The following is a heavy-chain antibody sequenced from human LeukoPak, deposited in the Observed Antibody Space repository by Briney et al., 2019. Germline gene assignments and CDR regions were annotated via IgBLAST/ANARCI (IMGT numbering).Heavy chain of an antibody. Sequence: ETLSHTCTVSGGSISSYYWSWIRQPPGKGLEWIGYIYHSGSSNYNPSLKSRVTISVDTSKKQFSLKLSSVTAADTAVYYCARASMGYSSSWYFDYWGQGTLVTVSS. J-gene: IGHJ4*02. CDR1: GGSISSYY. CDR3: ARASMGYSSSWYFDY. CDR2: IYHSGSS. V-gene: IGHV4-59*01. D-gene: IGHD6-13*01.